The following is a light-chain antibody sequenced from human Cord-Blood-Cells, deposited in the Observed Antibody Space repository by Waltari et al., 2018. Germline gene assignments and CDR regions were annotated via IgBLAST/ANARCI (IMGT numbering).Light chain of an antibody. Sequence: QSVLTQPPSASGTPGQRVTISCSGSSSNIGRNTVNCYQQLPGTAPKLLINRNNRRPSWVRGRFSGSKAGTSASLAISGLQSEDEADYYCAAWDDSLNGWVFGGGTKLTVL. V-gene: IGLV1-44*01. CDR1: SSNIGRNT. CDR2: RNN. J-gene: IGLJ3*02. CDR3: AAWDDSLNGWV.